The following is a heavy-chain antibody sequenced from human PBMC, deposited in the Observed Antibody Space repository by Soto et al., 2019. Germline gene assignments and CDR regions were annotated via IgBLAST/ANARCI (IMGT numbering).Heavy chain of an antibody. CDR2: ISTYNGNT. D-gene: IGHD3-22*01. CDR3: ARGPTDYYDNSANYFLDY. V-gene: IGHV1-18*01. J-gene: IGHJ4*02. Sequence: GASVKVSCKASGYTFITYGVSWVRRAPGQGLDWLGWISTYNGNTRYAERLQGRVTMTTDTTTNTAYMELRNLRSDDTAVYYCARGPTDYYDNSANYFLDYWGQGTLVTAPQ. CDR1: GYTFITYG.